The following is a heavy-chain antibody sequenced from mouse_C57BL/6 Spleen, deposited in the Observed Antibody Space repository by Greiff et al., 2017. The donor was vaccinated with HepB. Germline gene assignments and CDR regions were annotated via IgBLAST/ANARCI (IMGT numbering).Heavy chain of an antibody. J-gene: IGHJ4*01. CDR1: GYSITSGYY. CDR3: ATRYYYGSQYYYAMDY. V-gene: IGHV3-6*01. Sequence: EVKLVESGPGLVKPSQSLSLTCSVTGYSITSGYYWNWIRQFPGNKLEWMGYISYDGSNNYNPSLKNRISITRDTSKNQFFLKLNSVTTEDTATYYCATRYYYGSQYYYAMDYWGQGTSVTVSS. CDR2: ISYDGSN. D-gene: IGHD1-1*01.